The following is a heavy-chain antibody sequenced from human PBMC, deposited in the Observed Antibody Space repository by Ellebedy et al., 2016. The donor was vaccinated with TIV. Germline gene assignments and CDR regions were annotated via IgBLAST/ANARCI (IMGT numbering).Heavy chain of an antibody. Sequence: GGSLRLXCVASGFSFSTYGMSWVRQAPGKGLEWVSAISGSGTYTYYADSVKGRFTISRDNSKKTLYLQMNSLRVEDTATYYCAKDLFRSTPTGGAFDFWGQGTMVTVSS. CDR3: AKDLFRSTPTGGAFDF. J-gene: IGHJ3*01. D-gene: IGHD3-16*01. CDR2: ISGSGTYT. V-gene: IGHV3-23*01. CDR1: GFSFSTYG.